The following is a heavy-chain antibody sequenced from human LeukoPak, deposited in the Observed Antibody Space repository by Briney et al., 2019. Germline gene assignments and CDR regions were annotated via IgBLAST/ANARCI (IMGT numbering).Heavy chain of an antibody. V-gene: IGHV4-59*01. CDR3: ARASLSSGWYY. CDR2: IYYSGST. J-gene: IGHJ4*02. CDR1: GGSISSYY. Sequence: PSETLSLTCTVSGGSISSYYWSWIRQPPEKGLEWIGYIYYSGSTNYNPSLKSRVTISVDTSKNQFSLKLSSVTAADTAVYYCARASLSSGWYYWGQGTLVTVSS. D-gene: IGHD6-19*01.